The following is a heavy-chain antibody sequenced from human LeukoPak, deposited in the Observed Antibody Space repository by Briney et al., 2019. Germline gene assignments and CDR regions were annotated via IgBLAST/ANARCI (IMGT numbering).Heavy chain of an antibody. J-gene: IGHJ4*02. Sequence: ASVKVSCKASGYTFTNYYMHWVRQAPGQGLEWMGIINPSGGSTSYAQKFQGRVTMTRDTSTSTVYMELSSLRSEDTAVYYCARDLWLSSGPEVIIYWGQGTLVTVSS. D-gene: IGHD3-22*01. CDR2: INPSGGST. CDR3: ARDLWLSSGPEVIIY. V-gene: IGHV1-46*01. CDR1: GYTFTNYY.